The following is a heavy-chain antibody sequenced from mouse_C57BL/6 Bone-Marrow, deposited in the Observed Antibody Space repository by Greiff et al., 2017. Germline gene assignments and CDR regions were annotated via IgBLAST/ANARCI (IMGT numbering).Heavy chain of an antibody. CDR3: LCKGHYYPGWFAY. CDR2: IDPETGGT. CDR1: GYTFTDYE. J-gene: IGHJ3*01. Sequence: QVQLQQSGAELVRPGASVTLSCKASGYTFTDYEMHWVKQTPVHGLEWIGVIDPETGGTAYNQKFKGKAILTADKYSSTAYMELRSLTSEGSAVYYCLCKGHYYPGWFAYWGQGTLVAVSA. D-gene: IGHD1-1*01. V-gene: IGHV1-15*01.